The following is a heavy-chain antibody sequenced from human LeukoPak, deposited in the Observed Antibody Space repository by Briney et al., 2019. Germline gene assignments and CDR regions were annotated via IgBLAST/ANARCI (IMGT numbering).Heavy chain of an antibody. CDR2: IYYSGST. V-gene: IGHV4-59*08. J-gene: IGHJ5*02. D-gene: IGHD1-26*01. CDR3: ARSVAGAGNWFDP. CDR1: GGSISSYY. Sequence: PTETLSLTCTVSGGSISSYYWSWIRQPPGKGLEWIGYIYYSGSTNYNPSLKSRVTISVDTSKNQFSLKLSSVTAADTAMYYCARSVAGAGNWFDPWGQGTLVTVSS.